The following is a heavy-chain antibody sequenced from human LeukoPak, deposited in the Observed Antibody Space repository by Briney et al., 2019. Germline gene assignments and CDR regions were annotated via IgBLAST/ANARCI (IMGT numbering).Heavy chain of an antibody. V-gene: IGHV1-18*01. J-gene: IGHJ3*02. D-gene: IGHD6-13*01. CDR3: ARDQSVRLLQTSSTYFKHVFAI. CDR1: GYTFTSYG. CDR2: ISAYSGNT. Sequence: ASVKVSCKASGYTFTSYGISWVPQAPGQGLDWMGWISAYSGNTNYAQKVQGRVTMTTDTSTSTAYMELRSLRFDDTAVYYCARDQSVRLLQTSSTYFKHVFAIWGQGSMVTVSS.